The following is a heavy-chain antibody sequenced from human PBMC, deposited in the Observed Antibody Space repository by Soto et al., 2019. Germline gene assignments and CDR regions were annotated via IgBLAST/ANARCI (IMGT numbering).Heavy chain of an antibody. Sequence: ASVKVSCKASGYTFTSYGISWVRQAPGQGLEWMGWISAYNGNTNYAQKLQGRVTMTTDTSTSTAYMELRSLRSDDTAVYYCARDQRVGVPAAMIDLYYYYGMDVWGQGTTVTVSS. CDR2: ISAYNGNT. CDR1: GYTFTSYG. D-gene: IGHD2-2*01. V-gene: IGHV1-18*01. J-gene: IGHJ6*02. CDR3: ARDQRVGVPAAMIDLYYYYGMDV.